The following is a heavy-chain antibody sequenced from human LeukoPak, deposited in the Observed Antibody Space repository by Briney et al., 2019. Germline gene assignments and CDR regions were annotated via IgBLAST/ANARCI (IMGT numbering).Heavy chain of an antibody. CDR1: DYSISSGYY. J-gene: IGHJ3*02. CDR3: ARGGSPAAISFAFDI. D-gene: IGHD2-2*02. V-gene: IGHV4-38-2*02. Sequence: PSETLSLTCTVSDYSISSGYYWGWIRQPPGKGLEWIGSIYHSGSTYYNPSLKSRVTISVDTSKNQFSLKLSSVTAADTAVYYCARGGSPAAISFAFDIWGQGTMVTVSS. CDR2: IYHSGST.